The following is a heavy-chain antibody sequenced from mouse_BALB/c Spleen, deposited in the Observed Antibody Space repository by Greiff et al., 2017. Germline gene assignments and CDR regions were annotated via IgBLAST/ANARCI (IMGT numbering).Heavy chain of an antibody. J-gene: IGHJ2*01. Sequence: QVTLKESGPGILQPSQTLSLTCSFSGFSLSTSGMGVGWIRQPSGKGLEWLAHIWWDDDKYYNTALKSGLTISKDTSKNQVFLKIASVDTADTATYYCARNDGYFYFDYWGQGTTLTVSS. CDR2: IWWDDDK. CDR1: GFSLSTSGMG. D-gene: IGHD2-3*01. V-gene: IGHV8-8*01. CDR3: ARNDGYFYFDY.